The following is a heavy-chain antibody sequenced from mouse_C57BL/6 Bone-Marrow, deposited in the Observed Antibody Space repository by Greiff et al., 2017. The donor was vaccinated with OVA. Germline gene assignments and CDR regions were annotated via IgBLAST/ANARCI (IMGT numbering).Heavy chain of an antibody. D-gene: IGHD1-1*01. V-gene: IGHV1-80*01. Sequence: VQLQESGAELVKPGASVKISCKASGYAFSSYWMNWVKQRPGKGLEWIGQIYPGDGDTNYNGKFKGKATLTADKSSSTAYMQLSSLTSEDSAVYFCAVVLSYWYFDVWGTGTTVTVSS. J-gene: IGHJ1*03. CDR2: IYPGDGDT. CDR3: AVVLSYWYFDV. CDR1: GYAFSSYW.